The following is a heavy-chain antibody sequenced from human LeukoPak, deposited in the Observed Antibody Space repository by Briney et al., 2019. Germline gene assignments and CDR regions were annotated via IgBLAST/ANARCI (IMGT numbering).Heavy chain of an antibody. CDR2: VDSSGNT. CDR3: ARAFRMYALHNWFDP. D-gene: IGHD2-8*01. V-gene: IGHV4-4*07. CDR1: VVSMNGYY. J-gene: IGHJ5*02. Sequence: SETLSLTCSVSVVSMNGYYWSWLRQSAGNRLEWIGHVDSSGNTNYNPSLESRVTMSVDTSKNQFALKLSSVTAADTAVYYCARAFRMYALHNWFDPWGQGTLVTVSS.